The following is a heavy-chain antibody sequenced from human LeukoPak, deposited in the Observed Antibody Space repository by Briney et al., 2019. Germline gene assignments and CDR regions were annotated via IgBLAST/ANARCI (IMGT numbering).Heavy chain of an antibody. Sequence: SETLSLTCAVSGCSISTGYYWGWIRQPPGKGLEWIGSIYHSGSTYYNPSLKSRVTISVNTPKNQFSLKLSSVTAANPALYYCASPSEYSGSYLDYWGQGTLVTVSS. J-gene: IGHJ4*02. CDR2: IYHSGST. V-gene: IGHV4-38-2*01. CDR3: ASPSEYSGSYLDY. CDR1: GCSISTGYY. D-gene: IGHD1-26*01.